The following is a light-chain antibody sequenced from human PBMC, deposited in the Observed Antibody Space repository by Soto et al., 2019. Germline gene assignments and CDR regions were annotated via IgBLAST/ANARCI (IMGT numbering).Light chain of an antibody. Sequence: QSALTQPASVSGSPGQSVTISCTGTFSDIGTYNLVSWYQQHPGKAPKLMIYEVRKRPSGVSSRFSGSKFTYTASLTIYGVQADDEADYYCSSYTTTSALLFGGGTKLTVL. J-gene: IGLJ2*01. CDR2: EVR. CDR3: SSYTTTSALL. V-gene: IGLV2-14*02. CDR1: FSDIGTYNL.